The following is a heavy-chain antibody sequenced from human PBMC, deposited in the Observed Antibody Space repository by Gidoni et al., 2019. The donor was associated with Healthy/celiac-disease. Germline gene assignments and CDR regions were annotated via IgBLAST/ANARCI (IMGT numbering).Heavy chain of an antibody. Sequence: QVPLVQSGAEVKQPGASVKVSCKASGYTFTSSYMHWVRQAPGQGLEWRGIINPSGGSTSYAQKFQGRVTMTRDTSTSTVYMELSSLRSEDTAVYYCARGAYCGGDCYLHYYGMDVWGQGTTVTVSS. CDR3: ARGAYCGGDCYLHYYGMDV. J-gene: IGHJ6*02. D-gene: IGHD2-21*02. CDR2: INPSGGST. V-gene: IGHV1-46*01. CDR1: GYTFTSSY.